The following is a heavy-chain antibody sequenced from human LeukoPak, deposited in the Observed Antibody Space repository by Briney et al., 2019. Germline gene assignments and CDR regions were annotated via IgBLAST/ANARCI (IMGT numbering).Heavy chain of an antibody. Sequence: SETLSLTCTVPGGSISSYYWSWIRQPPGKGLEWIGYIYYSGSTNYNPSLKSRVTISVDTSKNQFSLKLSTVTAADTAVYYCARSLYYYGSESFDIWGQGTMVTVSS. V-gene: IGHV4-59*01. CDR2: IYYSGST. CDR3: ARSLYYYGSESFDI. J-gene: IGHJ3*02. CDR1: GGSISSYY. D-gene: IGHD3-10*01.